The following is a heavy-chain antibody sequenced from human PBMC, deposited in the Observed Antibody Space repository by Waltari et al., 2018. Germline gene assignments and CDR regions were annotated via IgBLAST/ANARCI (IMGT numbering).Heavy chain of an antibody. CDR2: INHSGST. CDR1: GGSFSGYY. J-gene: IGHJ4*02. D-gene: IGHD6-13*01. Sequence: QVQLQQWGAGLLKPSETLSLTCAVYGGSFSGYYWSWIRQPPGKGLEWIGEINHSGSTNYNPSLKSRVTISVDTSKNQFSLKRSSVTAADTAVYYCARGSRSSSWSSDYWGQGTLVTVSS. V-gene: IGHV4-34*01. CDR3: ARGSRSSSWSSDY.